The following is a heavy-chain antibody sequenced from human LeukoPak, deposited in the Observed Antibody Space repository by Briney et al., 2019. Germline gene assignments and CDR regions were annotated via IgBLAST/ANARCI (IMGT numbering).Heavy chain of an antibody. CDR3: AKGTERYREVSSFDS. CDR2: ISGRGDGT. V-gene: IGHV3-23*01. CDR1: GFTFNTYT. J-gene: IGHJ4*02. Sequence: GGSLRLSCAASGFTFNTYTMNWVRRAPGKGLEWVSAISGRGDGTYYADFVKGRFTISRDNSKNTLLLQMNSLRVEDTATYYCAKGTERYREVSSFDSWGRGTLVAVSS. D-gene: IGHD3-10*01.